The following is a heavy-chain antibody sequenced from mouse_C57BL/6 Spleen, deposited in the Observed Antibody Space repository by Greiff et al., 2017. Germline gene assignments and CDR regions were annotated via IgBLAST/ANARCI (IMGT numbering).Heavy chain of an antibody. CDR2: INPNNGGT. J-gene: IGHJ3*01. D-gene: IGHD2-4*01. CDR3: AREDDSWFAY. V-gene: IGHV1-18*01. CDR1: GYTFTDYN. Sequence: VQLKQSGPELVKPGASVKIPCKASGYTFTDYNMDWVKQSHGKSLEWIGDINPNNGGTIYNQKFKGKATLTVDKSSSTAYMELRSLTSEDTAVYYCAREDDSWFAYWGQGTLVTVSA.